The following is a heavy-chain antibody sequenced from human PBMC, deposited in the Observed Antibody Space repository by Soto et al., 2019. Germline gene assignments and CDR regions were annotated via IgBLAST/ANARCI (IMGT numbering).Heavy chain of an antibody. V-gene: IGHV1-8*01. Sequence: GASVKVSCKASGYTFTSYDINWVRQATGQGLEWMGWMNPNSGNTGYAQKFQGRVTMTRNTSISTAYMELSSLRSEDTAVYYCARGNYYDYIWGSYRHYYYYYMDVWG. CDR2: MNPNSGNT. J-gene: IGHJ6*03. D-gene: IGHD3-16*02. CDR1: GYTFTSYD. CDR3: ARGNYYDYIWGSYRHYYYYYMDV.